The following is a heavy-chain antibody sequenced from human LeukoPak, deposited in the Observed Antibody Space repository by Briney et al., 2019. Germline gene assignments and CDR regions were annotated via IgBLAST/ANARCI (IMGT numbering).Heavy chain of an antibody. Sequence: ASVKVSCAASGYTFTGYYMHWVREAPGHGLEWMGWINPNSGGTNYAQKFPGRVTMTRDTSISTAYMELSRLRSDDTAVYYCAREYYDSSGLDYWGQGTLVTVSS. J-gene: IGHJ4*02. CDR1: GYTFTGYY. D-gene: IGHD3-22*01. CDR2: INPNSGGT. V-gene: IGHV1-2*02. CDR3: AREYYDSSGLDY.